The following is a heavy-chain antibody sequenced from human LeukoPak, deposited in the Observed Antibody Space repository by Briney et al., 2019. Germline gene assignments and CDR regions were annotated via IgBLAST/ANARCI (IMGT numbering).Heavy chain of an antibody. D-gene: IGHD4-11*01. V-gene: IGHV3-30*18. J-gene: IGHJ2*01. Sequence: PGGSLRLSCAASGFNFRSYGMHWVRQAPGKGLEWVAVVPYDGSNRYFAESVKGRFTISRDNSNNTLYLHLTSLRPEDTAVYYCAKVGTTITTFWYFGLWGRGTLVTVSS. CDR1: GFNFRSYG. CDR3: AKVGTTITTFWYFGL. CDR2: VPYDGSNR.